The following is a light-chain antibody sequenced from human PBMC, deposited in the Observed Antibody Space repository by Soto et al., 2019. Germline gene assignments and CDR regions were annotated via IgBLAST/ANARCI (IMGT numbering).Light chain of an antibody. CDR2: MGS. Sequence: DIVMTQSPLSLPVTPGEPASMSCRSSQSLVHTNGYSFVDWYLQKPGQSPHLLIYMGSNRASGVPGRFSGSGSGTDFTLKISRVDAEDVGVYYCMESLQAPFTFGPGTKVDLK. CDR1: QSLVHTNGYSF. V-gene: IGKV2-28*01. CDR3: MESLQAPFT. J-gene: IGKJ3*01.